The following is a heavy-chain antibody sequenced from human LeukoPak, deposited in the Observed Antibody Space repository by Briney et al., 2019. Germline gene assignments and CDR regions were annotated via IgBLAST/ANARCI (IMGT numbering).Heavy chain of an antibody. D-gene: IGHD3-10*01. CDR1: GYTFTSYG. J-gene: IGHJ4*02. CDR2: ISAYNGNT. Sequence: GASVKVSCKASGYTFTSYGISWVRQAPGQGLEWMGWISAYNGNTNYAQKLQGRVTMTTDTSTSTAYMELRSLRSDDTAVYYCASHGYYYGSGSYYKKLLPFDYWGQGTLVTVSS. V-gene: IGHV1-18*01. CDR3: ASHGYYYGSGSYYKKLLPFDY.